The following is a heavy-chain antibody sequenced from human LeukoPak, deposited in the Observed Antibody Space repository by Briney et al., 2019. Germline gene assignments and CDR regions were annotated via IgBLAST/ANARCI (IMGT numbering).Heavy chain of an antibody. CDR1: GYSFTSYW. CDR2: IDPSDSYT. CDR3: ASLRPPFGVEDFVY. Sequence: GESLKISCKGSGYSFTSYWITWVRQMPGKGLEWMGRIDPSDSYTNYSPSFQGHVIISADKSISTAYLQWSSLKASDTAMYYCASLRPPFGVEDFVYWGQGTLVTVSS. J-gene: IGHJ4*02. D-gene: IGHD3-10*01. V-gene: IGHV5-10-1*01.